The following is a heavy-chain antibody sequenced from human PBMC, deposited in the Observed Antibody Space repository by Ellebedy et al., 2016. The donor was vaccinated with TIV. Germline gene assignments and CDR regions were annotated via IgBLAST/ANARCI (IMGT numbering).Heavy chain of an antibody. V-gene: IGHV3-11*01. CDR2: INGWGIPT. J-gene: IGHJ4*02. D-gene: IGHD6-19*01. Sequence: GGSLRLXCAASGSTFSASYMGWIRQAPGEGLGWASYINGWGIPTYYPDSVKGRFTVSRENAKNSLYLQMNNLRTEDTAVYYCAKDGSSGWYFRLESWGQGTLVTVSS. CDR1: GSTFSASY. CDR3: AKDGSSGWYFRLES.